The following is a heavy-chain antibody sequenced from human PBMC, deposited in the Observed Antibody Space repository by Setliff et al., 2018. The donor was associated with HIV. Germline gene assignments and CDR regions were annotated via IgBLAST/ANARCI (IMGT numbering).Heavy chain of an antibody. CDR3: ARVFVDTAVLRVLEYYFDS. J-gene: IGHJ4*02. CDR1: GGSISSYY. D-gene: IGHD5-18*01. Sequence: PSETLSLTCTVSGGSISSYYWSWIRQPAGKGLEWIGSMYYSGSTYYTPSLKSRITISLDTSKNQFSLRMRSVTAADTAVYYCARVFVDTAVLRVLEYYFDSWGRGTLVTVSS. V-gene: IGHV4-4*07. CDR2: MYYSGST.